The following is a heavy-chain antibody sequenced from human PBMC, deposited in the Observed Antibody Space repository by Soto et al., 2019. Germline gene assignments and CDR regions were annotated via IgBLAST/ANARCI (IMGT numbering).Heavy chain of an antibody. J-gene: IGHJ3*02. Sequence: ASVKVSCKASGYTFTSYGISWVRQAPGQGLEGMGWISAYNGNTNYAQKLQGRVTMTTDTSTSTAYMELRSLRYDDTAVYYCARDPSAGSSWTDAFDIWGQGTMVTVSS. CDR1: GYTFTSYG. V-gene: IGHV1-18*01. D-gene: IGHD6-13*01. CDR2: ISAYNGNT. CDR3: ARDPSAGSSWTDAFDI.